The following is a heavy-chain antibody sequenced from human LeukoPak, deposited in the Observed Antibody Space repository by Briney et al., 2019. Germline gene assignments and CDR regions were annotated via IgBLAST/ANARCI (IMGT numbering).Heavy chain of an antibody. J-gene: IGHJ6*02. CDR1: GYTFTSYD. Sequence: ASVKVSCKASGYTFTSYDINWVRQATGQGVEWMGWMNPNSGNTGYAQKFQGRVTMTRNTSISTAYMELSSLRSEDTAVYYCARGPGDYYYYYGMDVWGQGTTVTVSS. CDR3: ARGPGDYYYYYGMDV. CDR2: MNPNSGNT. V-gene: IGHV1-8*01. D-gene: IGHD7-27*01.